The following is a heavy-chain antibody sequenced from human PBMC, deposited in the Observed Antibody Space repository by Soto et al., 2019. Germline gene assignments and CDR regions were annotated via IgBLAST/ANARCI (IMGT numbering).Heavy chain of an antibody. V-gene: IGHV1-58*01. D-gene: IGHD2-15*01. CDR3: AAAGSRDDYYYGMDV. CDR2: IVVGSGNT. Sequence: SVKVSRKASGFTFTSSPVQLVRQARGQRLEWIGWIVVGSGNTNYAQKFQERVTITRDMSTSTAYMELSSLRSEDTAVYYCAAAGSRDDYYYGMDVWGQGTTVTVS. J-gene: IGHJ6*02. CDR1: GFTFTSSP.